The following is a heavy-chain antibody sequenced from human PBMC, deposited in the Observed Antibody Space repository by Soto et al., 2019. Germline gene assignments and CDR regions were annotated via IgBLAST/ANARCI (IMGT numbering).Heavy chain of an antibody. CDR1: GGTFSNYG. CDR2: VMPSSDTP. Sequence: SVKVSCKASGGTFSNYGISWVRQAPGQGLEWMGGVMPSSDTPNNAQKFQGRVIISADESTGTAYMALSSLRSEDTAVYYCAIDESDDYVWGSFRSWGQGTQVTVSS. CDR3: AIDESDDYVWGSFRS. D-gene: IGHD3-16*02. V-gene: IGHV1-69*13. J-gene: IGHJ5*02.